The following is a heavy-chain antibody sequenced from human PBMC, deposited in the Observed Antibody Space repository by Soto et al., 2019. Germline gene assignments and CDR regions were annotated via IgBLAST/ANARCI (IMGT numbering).Heavy chain of an antibody. Sequence: EVQLVESGGGLVKPGGSLRLSCAASGFTFSSYSMNWVRQAPGKGLEWVSSISSSSSYIYYADSVKGRFTISRDNAKNSLYLQMNSLRAEDTAVYYCARDASDYYDSSGYYLGGNFDYWGQGTLVTVSS. J-gene: IGHJ4*02. CDR2: ISSSSSYI. CDR3: ARDASDYYDSSGYYLGGNFDY. CDR1: GFTFSSYS. D-gene: IGHD3-22*01. V-gene: IGHV3-21*01.